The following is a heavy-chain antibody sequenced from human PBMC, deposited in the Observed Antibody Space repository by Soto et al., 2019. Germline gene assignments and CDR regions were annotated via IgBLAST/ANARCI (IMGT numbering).Heavy chain of an antibody. Sequence: SGGSLRLSCAASGFNFRSYSMNWVRQAPGKGLEWVSYISSSNRTINYADSAKGRFIISRDNAKNSLYLQMHSLRDEDTAVYYCAREGWPLLQTGMDVWGQGTTVTVSS. CDR3: AREGWPLLQTGMDV. CDR2: ISSSNRTI. V-gene: IGHV3-48*02. CDR1: GFNFRSYS. D-gene: IGHD2-15*01. J-gene: IGHJ6*02.